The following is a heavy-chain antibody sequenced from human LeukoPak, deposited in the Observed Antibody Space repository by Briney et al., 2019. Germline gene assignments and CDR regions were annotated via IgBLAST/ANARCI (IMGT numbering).Heavy chain of an antibody. D-gene: IGHD6-13*01. CDR2: ISYDGSNK. V-gene: IGHV3-30*18. CDR3: AKNGRGGQQLSPGPY. CDR1: GFTFSSYG. Sequence: PGRSLRLSCAASGFTFSSYGMHWVRQAPGKGLEWVAVISYDGSNKYYADSVKGRFTISRDNSKKTVYLQMNSLRAEDTAVYYCAKNGRGGQQLSPGPYWGQGTLVTVSS. J-gene: IGHJ4*02.